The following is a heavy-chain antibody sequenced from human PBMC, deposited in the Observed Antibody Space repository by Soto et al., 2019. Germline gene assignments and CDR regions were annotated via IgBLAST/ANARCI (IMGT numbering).Heavy chain of an antibody. CDR3: ARDSPPYYFDY. CDR1: GFIFSSYS. CDR2: ISSSSSTI. J-gene: IGHJ4*02. V-gene: IGHV3-48*01. Sequence: GGSLRLSCAASGFIFSSYSINWVCRAPGKGLQWVSYISSSSSTIYYADSVKGRFTISRDNSKNTLYLQMNSLRAEDTAVYYCARDSPPYYFDYWGQGTLVTVSS.